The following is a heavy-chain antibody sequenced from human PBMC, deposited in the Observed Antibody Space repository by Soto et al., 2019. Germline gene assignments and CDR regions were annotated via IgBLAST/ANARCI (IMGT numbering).Heavy chain of an antibody. CDR1: GFTFSSYG. J-gene: IGHJ4*02. D-gene: IGHD6-6*01. CDR3: ARDIAARPTYYFDY. V-gene: IGHV3-33*01. Sequence: TGGSLRLSCAASGFTFSSYGMHWVRQAPGKGLEWVAVIWYDGSNKYYADSVKGRFTISRDNSKNTLYLQMNSLRAEDTAVYYCARDIAARPTYYFDYWGQGTLVTVSS. CDR2: IWYDGSNK.